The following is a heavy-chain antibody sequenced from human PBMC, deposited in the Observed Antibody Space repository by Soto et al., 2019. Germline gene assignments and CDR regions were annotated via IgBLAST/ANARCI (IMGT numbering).Heavy chain of an antibody. D-gene: IGHD6-19*01. CDR2: ITPFFGTA. V-gene: IGHV1-69*12. CDR3: AQTLGSAVAGPGRFDL. J-gene: IGHJ2*01. CDR1: GGTFSNYA. Sequence: QVQLVQSGAEVTKPGSSVKVSCKASGGTFSNYAISWVRQAPGQGLEWMGGITPFFGTANYAQKFQGRVTITADESMSTAYMELSRLRSEDTAVYYCAQTLGSAVAGPGRFDLWGRGTLVTVSS.